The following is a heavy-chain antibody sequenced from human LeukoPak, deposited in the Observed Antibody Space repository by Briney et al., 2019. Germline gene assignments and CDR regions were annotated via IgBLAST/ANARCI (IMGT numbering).Heavy chain of an antibody. V-gene: IGHV1-69*04. CDR3: ARGLTRWEVFNPTDY. D-gene: IGHD3-10*01. CDR2: IIPILGIA. CDR1: GGTFSSYA. Sequence: ASVKVSCKASGGTFSSYAISWVRQAPGQGLEWMGRIIPILGIANYAQKFQGRVTMTRNTSISTAYMELSSLRVEDTALYYCARGLTRWEVFNPTDYWGQGTLVTVSS. J-gene: IGHJ4*02.